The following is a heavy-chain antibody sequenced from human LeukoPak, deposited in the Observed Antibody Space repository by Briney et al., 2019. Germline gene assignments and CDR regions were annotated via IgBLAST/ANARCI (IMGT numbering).Heavy chain of an antibody. CDR3: ARDAGYYYDSSGYCYGVPSYFDY. D-gene: IGHD3-22*01. Sequence: GGSLRLSCAASGFTFSSYWMSWVRQAPGKGLEWVANIKQDGSEKYYVHSVKGRFSISRDNAKNSLYLQMNSLRAENTAVYYCARDAGYYYDSSGYCYGVPSYFDYWGQGTLVTVSS. V-gene: IGHV3-7*01. J-gene: IGHJ4*02. CDR2: IKQDGSEK. CDR1: GFTFSSYW.